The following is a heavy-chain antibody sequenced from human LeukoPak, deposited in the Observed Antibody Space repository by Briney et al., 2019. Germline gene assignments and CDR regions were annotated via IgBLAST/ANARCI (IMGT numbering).Heavy chain of an antibody. D-gene: IGHD3-10*01. J-gene: IGHJ5*02. CDR2: INHSGST. CDR3: ARRVNLRGVISGNWFDP. CDR1: GGSISGYY. Sequence: SETLSLTCTVSGGSISGYYWSWIRQPPGKGLEWIGEINHSGSTNYNPSLKSRVTISVDTSKNQFSLKLSSVTAADTAVYYCARRVNLRGVISGNWFDPWGQGTLVTVSS. V-gene: IGHV4-34*01.